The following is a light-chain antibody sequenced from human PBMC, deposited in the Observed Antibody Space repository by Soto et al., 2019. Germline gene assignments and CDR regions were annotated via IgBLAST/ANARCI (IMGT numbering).Light chain of an antibody. Sequence: EIVLTQSPGTLSLSPGERATLSCRASQSVSNNYLAWYQQKPGQAPRLLIYGASNRATGIPDRFIGSGSGTDSTLTISRLEPEDSAVYYCQQYGSSGTFGQGTKV. J-gene: IGKJ1*01. CDR1: QSVSNNY. V-gene: IGKV3-20*01. CDR3: QQYGSSGT. CDR2: GAS.